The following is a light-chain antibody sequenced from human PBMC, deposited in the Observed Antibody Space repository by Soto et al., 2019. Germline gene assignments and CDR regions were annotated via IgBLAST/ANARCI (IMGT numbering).Light chain of an antibody. CDR2: EVS. CDR1: SGDVGAYNY. Sequence: QSALTQPASVSGSPGQSITISCSGTSGDVGAYNYVSWYQHHPGKAPRLMISEVSNRPSGVSNRFSGSKSGNTASLTISGLQAEDEAVYYCSSFTTRTTLVFGSGTKGTVL. V-gene: IGLV2-14*01. J-gene: IGLJ1*01. CDR3: SSFTTRTTLV.